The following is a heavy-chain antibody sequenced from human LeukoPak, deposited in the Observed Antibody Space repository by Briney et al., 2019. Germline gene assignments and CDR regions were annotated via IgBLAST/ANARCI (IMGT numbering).Heavy chain of an antibody. D-gene: IGHD1-1*01. V-gene: IGHV4-61*01. CDR3: ARTGSPGGY. J-gene: IGHJ4*02. Sequence: SETLSLTCTVSGCSVSGGNYCWRWIRQSPGKGLEWLGYIHYSGSTVYNPSLKSRVTMSLDTSKNQFSLTLSSVTAADTAVYYCARTGSPGGYWGQGTLVTVSS. CDR2: IHYSGST. CDR1: GCSVSGGNYC.